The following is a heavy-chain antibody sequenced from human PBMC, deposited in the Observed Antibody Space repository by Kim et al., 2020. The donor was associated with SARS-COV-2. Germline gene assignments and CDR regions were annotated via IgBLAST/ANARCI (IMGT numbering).Heavy chain of an antibody. J-gene: IGHJ4*02. V-gene: IGHV6-1*01. Sequence: SQTLSLTCAISGDSVSSNSAVWNWLRQSPSRGLEWLGRTYYRSKWSNDYAGSVKSRITINPDTSKNQFSLQLNSVTPEDTAVYYCARERVAAAGRVFDYWGQGTLFTVSS. CDR2: TYYRSKWSN. D-gene: IGHD6-13*01. CDR1: GDSVSSNSAV. CDR3: ARERVAAAGRVFDY.